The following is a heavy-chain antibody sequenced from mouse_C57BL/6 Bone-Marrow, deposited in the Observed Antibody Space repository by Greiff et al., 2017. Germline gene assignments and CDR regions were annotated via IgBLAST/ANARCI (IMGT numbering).Heavy chain of an antibody. D-gene: IGHD2-5*01. CDR3: ARHAYYSNYGLAY. J-gene: IGHJ3*01. Sequence: EVMLVESGGGLVQPGGSLKLSCAASGFTFSDYGMAWVRQAPRKGPEWVAFISNLAYSIYYADTVTGRFTISRENAKNTLYLEMSRLRSEDTAMYYCARHAYYSNYGLAYWGQGTLVTVSA. CDR1: GFTFSDYG. CDR2: ISNLAYSI. V-gene: IGHV5-15*01.